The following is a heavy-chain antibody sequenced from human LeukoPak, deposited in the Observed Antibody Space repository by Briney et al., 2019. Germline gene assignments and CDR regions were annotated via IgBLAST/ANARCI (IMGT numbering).Heavy chain of an antibody. V-gene: IGHV3-23*01. CDR3: AKLVDGDPIDY. J-gene: IGHJ4*02. D-gene: IGHD4-17*01. CDR1: GFTFSNYA. CDR2: ISGGLGST. Sequence: PGGSLRLSCAASGFTFSNYAMSWVRQAPGKGLEWVSTISGGLGSTYYADSVKDRFTISRDNSKNTLYLQMNSLRAEDSAVYYCAKLVDGDPIDYWGQGTLVTVSS.